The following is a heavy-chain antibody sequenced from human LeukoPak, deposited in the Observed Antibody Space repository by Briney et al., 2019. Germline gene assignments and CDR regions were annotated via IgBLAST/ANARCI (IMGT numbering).Heavy chain of an antibody. CDR2: IYSGGST. D-gene: IGHD6-13*01. J-gene: IGHJ4*02. V-gene: IGHV3-53*01. Sequence: EWVSVIYSGGSTYYADSVKGRFTISRDNSKNTLYLQMHSLRAEDTAVYYCASSSSWYRMDYWGQGTLVTVSS. CDR3: ASSSSWYRMDY.